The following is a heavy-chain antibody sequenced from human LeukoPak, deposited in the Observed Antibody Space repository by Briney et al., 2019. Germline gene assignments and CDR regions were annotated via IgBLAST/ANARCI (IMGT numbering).Heavy chain of an antibody. CDR2: IWYDGSNK. CDR3: ARAGYCTNGVCRKYYFDY. J-gene: IGHJ4*02. Sequence: GRSLRLSCAASGFTFSSYGMHWVRQAPGKGLEWVADIWYDGSNKYYADSVKGRFTISRDNSKNTLYLQMNSLRAEDTAVYYCARAGYCTNGVCRKYYFDYWGQGTLVTVSS. CDR1: GFTFSSYG. V-gene: IGHV3-33*01. D-gene: IGHD2-8*01.